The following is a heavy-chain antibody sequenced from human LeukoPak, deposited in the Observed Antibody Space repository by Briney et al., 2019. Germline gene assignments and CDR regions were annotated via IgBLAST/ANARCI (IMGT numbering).Heavy chain of an antibody. J-gene: IGHJ6*04. CDR2: ISSSGSTI. Sequence: RSGGSLRLSCAASGFTFNSYSMNWVRQAPGKGLEGVSYISSSGSTIYYADYVKGRFTISRDNAKNSLYLQMNSLRAEDTAVYYCAELGITMIGGVWGKGTTVTISS. D-gene: IGHD3-10*02. CDR3: AELGITMIGGV. V-gene: IGHV3-48*04. CDR1: GFTFNSYS.